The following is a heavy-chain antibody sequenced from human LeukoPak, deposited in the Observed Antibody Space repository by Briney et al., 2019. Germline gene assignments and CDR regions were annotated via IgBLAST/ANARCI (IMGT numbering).Heavy chain of an antibody. J-gene: IGHJ4*02. V-gene: IGHV3-66*01. CDR2: IYSGGST. CDR1: EFTVSSNY. Sequence: PGGSLRLSCAASEFTVSSNYMSWVRQAPGKGLEWVSVIYSGGSTYYADSVKGRFTISRDNSTNTLYLQMNSPRAEDTAVYYCSYYYDSSGYFLWGQGTLVTVS. D-gene: IGHD3-22*01. CDR3: SYYYDSSGYFL.